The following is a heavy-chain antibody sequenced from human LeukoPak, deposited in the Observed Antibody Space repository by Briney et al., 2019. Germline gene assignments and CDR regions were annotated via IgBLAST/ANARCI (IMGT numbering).Heavy chain of an antibody. J-gene: IGHJ4*02. D-gene: IGHD6-13*01. CDR3: VRGAYSSSWLNFDY. CDR1: GGSVTDYY. CDR2: VHYTGST. Sequence: SETLSLTCTVSGGSVTDYYWSWIRQPPGKGLEWIGYVHYTGSTNYIPSLKSRVIISVDTSKNQLSLKLSSVTAADTAVYYCVRGAYSSSWLNFDYWGQGTLVTVSS. V-gene: IGHV4-59*02.